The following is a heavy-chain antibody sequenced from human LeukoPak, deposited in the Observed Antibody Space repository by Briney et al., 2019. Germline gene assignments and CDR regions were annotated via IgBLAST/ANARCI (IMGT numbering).Heavy chain of an antibody. CDR1: GFTFSSYE. J-gene: IGHJ5*02. V-gene: IGHV3-23*01. D-gene: IGHD6-19*01. CDR2: ISGSGGST. Sequence: PGGSLRLSCAASGFTFSSYEMNWVRQAPGKGLEWVSAISGSGGSTYYADSVKGRFTISRDNSKNTLYLQMNSLRAEDTAVYYCAKDRVSGWTGWFDPWGQGTLVTVSS. CDR3: AKDRVSGWTGWFDP.